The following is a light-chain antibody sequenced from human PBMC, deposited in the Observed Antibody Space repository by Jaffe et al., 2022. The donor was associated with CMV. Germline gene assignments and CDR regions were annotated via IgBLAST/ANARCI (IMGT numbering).Light chain of an antibody. CDR2: GAS. CDR3: QQYGSSPLFT. V-gene: IGKV3-20*01. J-gene: IGKJ3*01. CDR1: QTISSSS. Sequence: DIVLTQSPGTLSLSPGERATLSCRASQTISSSSLAWYQQKPGQAPRLLIYGASYRAIGIPDRFSGSGSGTDFTLTISRLEPEDFAVYYCQQYGSSPLFTFGPGTKVDIK.